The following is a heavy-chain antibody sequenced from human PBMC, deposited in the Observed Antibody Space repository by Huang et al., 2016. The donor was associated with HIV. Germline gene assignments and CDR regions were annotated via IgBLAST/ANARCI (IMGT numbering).Heavy chain of an antibody. V-gene: IGHV3-30-3*01. CDR1: GFIFSSCG. J-gene: IGHJ3*01. CDR3: ARVLYGDFALGDAFDV. Sequence: QVPLVESGGGVAQPGGSLRLFCAASGFIFSSCGILWVRQASGKGLEWVEVIAFDGNNKDFAASVKCRFTISRDNSEDTLYLQMNSLSADDTAIYYCARVLYGDFALGDAFDVWGQGTMVTVSS. D-gene: IGHD2-21*02. CDR2: IAFDGNNK.